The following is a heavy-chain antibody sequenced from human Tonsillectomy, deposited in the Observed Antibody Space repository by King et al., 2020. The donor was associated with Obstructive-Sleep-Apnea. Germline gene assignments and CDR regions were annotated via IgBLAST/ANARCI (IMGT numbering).Heavy chain of an antibody. D-gene: IGHD1-26*01. CDR3: ARGALDSGSYYVAETGMDV. J-gene: IGHJ6*02. V-gene: IGHV3-74*01. Sequence: VQLVESGGGLVQPGGSLRVSCAASGFTFSSYWMHWVRQGPGRGLVWVSRINSDGSSTSYADSAKGRVTISRDNAKNTLYLQMNNLRAEDTAVYYCARGALDSGSYYVAETGMDVWGQGTTVTVSS. CDR1: GFTFSSYW. CDR2: INSDGSST.